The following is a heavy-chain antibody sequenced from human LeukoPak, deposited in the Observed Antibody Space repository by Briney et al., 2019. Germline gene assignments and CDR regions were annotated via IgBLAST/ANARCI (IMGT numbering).Heavy chain of an antibody. V-gene: IGHV3-48*03. CDR2: ISSSGTTT. CDR3: AMVVTGGFDY. CDR1: GFSFSVYE. Sequence: GGSLRLSCAASGFSFSVYEIHWVRQAPGKGLEWIADISSSGTTTYYADSVKGRFTISRDNAKNSLYLQMNSLGAEDTAVYYCAMVVTGGFDYWGQGSLLTVSS. J-gene: IGHJ4*02. D-gene: IGHD2-21*02.